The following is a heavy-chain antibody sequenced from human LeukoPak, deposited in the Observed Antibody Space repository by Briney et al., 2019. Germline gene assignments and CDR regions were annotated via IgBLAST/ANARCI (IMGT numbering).Heavy chain of an antibody. D-gene: IGHD2-2*01. CDR2: INIDGSST. CDR3: ARVGYSNSWYVDN. J-gene: IGHJ4*02. CDR1: GFTFSSNW. V-gene: IGHV3-74*01. Sequence: GGSLRLSCAASGFTFSSNWMHWVRQAPGKGLVCVSRINIDGSSTSYADSVKGRFTISRDNAKNTLYLQMNSLRVEDTAMYYCARVGYSNSWYVDNWGQGTLVTVSS.